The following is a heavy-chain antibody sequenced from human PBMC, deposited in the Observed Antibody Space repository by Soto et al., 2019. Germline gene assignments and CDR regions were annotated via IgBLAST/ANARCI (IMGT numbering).Heavy chain of an antibody. V-gene: IGHV4-39*01. CDR2: IYHSGDT. D-gene: IGHD2-21*01. CDR3: ARHVILWLAFDY. J-gene: IGHJ4*02. Sequence: SETLSLTCNVSGDSIISTRYYWAWIRQPPGKGLEWVGGIYHSGDTYYNPSLKSRVTISVDTSKNQFSLKVRSVTAADTALYYCARHVILWLAFDYWGQGTLVTVSS. CDR1: GDSIISTRYY.